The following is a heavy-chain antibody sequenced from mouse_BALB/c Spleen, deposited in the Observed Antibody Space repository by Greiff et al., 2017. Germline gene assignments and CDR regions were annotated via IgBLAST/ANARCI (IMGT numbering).Heavy chain of an antibody. CDR1: GYTFTSYY. D-gene: IGHD1-1*01. Sequence: QVQLQQPGAELVKPGASVKLSCKASGYTFTSYYMYWVKQRPGQGLEWIGGINPSNGGTNFNEKFKSKATLTVDKSSSTAYMQLSSLTSEDSAVYYCTRNYGSSYRFAYWGQGTLVTVSA. J-gene: IGHJ3*01. CDR3: TRNYGSSYRFAY. CDR2: INPSNGGT. V-gene: IGHV1S81*02.